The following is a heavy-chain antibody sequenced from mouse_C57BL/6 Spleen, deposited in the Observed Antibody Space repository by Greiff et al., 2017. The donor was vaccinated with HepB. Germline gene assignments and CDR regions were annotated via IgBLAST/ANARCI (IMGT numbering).Heavy chain of an antibody. CDR2: IDPSDSET. Sequence: QVQLQQSGAELVRPGSSVKLSCKASGYTFTSYWMHWVKQRPIQGLEWIGNIDPSDSETHYNQKFKDKATLTVDKSSSTAYMQLSSLTSEDSAVYYCARHYDYDGYFDVWGTGTTVTVSS. CDR3: ARHYDYDGYFDV. D-gene: IGHD2-4*01. J-gene: IGHJ1*03. V-gene: IGHV1-52*01. CDR1: GYTFTSYW.